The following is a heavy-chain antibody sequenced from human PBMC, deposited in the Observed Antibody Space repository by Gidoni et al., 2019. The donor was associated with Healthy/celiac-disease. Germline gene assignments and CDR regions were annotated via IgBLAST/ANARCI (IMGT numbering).Heavy chain of an antibody. CDR2: ISYDGSNK. CDR1: GFTFSSYG. V-gene: IGHV3-30*18. Sequence: QVQLVESGGGVVQPGRSLRLSCAASGFTFSSYGMHWVRQAPGKGLEWLAVISYDGSNKYYADSVKGRFTISRDNSKNTLYLQMNSLRAEDTAVYYCAKALSRITIFGGLDYWGQGTLVTVSS. D-gene: IGHD3-3*01. J-gene: IGHJ4*02. CDR3: AKALSRITIFGGLDY.